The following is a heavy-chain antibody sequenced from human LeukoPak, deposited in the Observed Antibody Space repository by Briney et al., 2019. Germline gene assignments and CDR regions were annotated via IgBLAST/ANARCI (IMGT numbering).Heavy chain of an antibody. D-gene: IGHD2-21*02. CDR2: IYPGRSDT. J-gene: IGHJ4*02. CDR3: TARRGGVTPLVDF. Sequence: GESLKISCKGSGYDFTRFWIGWVRQMPGKGLEWMGIIYPGRSDTRYSPSFQGQVTISADTSINTAYLQWNTVKTSDSAIYYCTARRGGVTPLVDFWGKGPLVTVSS. CDR1: GYDFTRFW. V-gene: IGHV5-51*01.